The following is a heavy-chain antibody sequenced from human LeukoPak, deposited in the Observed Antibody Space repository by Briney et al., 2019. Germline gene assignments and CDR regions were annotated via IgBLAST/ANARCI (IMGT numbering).Heavy chain of an antibody. CDR3: AKAGPRGSGIFSYYYYYMDV. CDR2: ISGSGGST. D-gene: IGHD3-10*01. V-gene: IGHV3-23*01. Sequence: PGGSLRLSCAASGFTFSSYAMSWVRQAPGKGLEWVSAISGSGGSTYYADSVKGRFTISRDNSKNTLYLQMNSLRAEDTAVYYCAKAGPRGSGIFSYYYYYMDVWGKGTTVTISS. J-gene: IGHJ6*03. CDR1: GFTFSSYA.